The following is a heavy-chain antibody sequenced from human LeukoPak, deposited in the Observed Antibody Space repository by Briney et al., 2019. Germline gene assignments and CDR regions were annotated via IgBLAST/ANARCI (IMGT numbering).Heavy chain of an antibody. CDR2: INPNSGGT. V-gene: IGHV1-2*06. Sequence: GASVKVSCKASGYTFTSYYMHWVRQAPGQGLEWMGRINPNSGGTNYAQKFQGRVTMTRDTSISTAYMELSRLRSDDTAVYYCAKGWDSSGYPYDAFDIWGQGTMVTVSS. D-gene: IGHD3-22*01. J-gene: IGHJ3*02. CDR1: GYTFTSYY. CDR3: AKGWDSSGYPYDAFDI.